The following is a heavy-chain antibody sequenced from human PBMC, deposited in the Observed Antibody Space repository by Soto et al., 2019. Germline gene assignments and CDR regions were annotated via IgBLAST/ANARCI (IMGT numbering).Heavy chain of an antibody. D-gene: IGHD6-19*01. V-gene: IGHV3-7*05. J-gene: IGHJ4*02. CDR3: ARFTRRVAGYY. CDR2: IKEDGSET. Sequence: EVQLVESGGDLVQPGGSLRLSCAASGFTFSSYWMSWVRQAPGKGLEWVANIKEDGSETYYVDSVKGRFTISRDNARYSLHLQMNSLRADDSAVYYCARFTRRVAGYYWGQGTLVTVSS. CDR1: GFTFSSYW.